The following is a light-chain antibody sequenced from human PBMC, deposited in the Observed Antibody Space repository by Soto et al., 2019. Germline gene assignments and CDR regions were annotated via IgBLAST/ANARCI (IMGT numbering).Light chain of an antibody. CDR1: QTISNTF. CDR3: QQYGSSPLIS. V-gene: IGKV3-20*01. Sequence: ESVLTQSPGTLSLSPGERATLSCRASQTISNTFLAWYQQRPGQAPRLLIYGASGRAAGIPDRFSGSGSGTDFTLSISRLEPEDFAVYYCQQYGSSPLISFGQGTRLEIK. J-gene: IGKJ5*01. CDR2: GAS.